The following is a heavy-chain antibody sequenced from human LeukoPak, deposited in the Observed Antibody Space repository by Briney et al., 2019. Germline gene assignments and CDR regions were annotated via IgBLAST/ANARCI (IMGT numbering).Heavy chain of an antibody. Sequence: ASVKASCKASGYTFTSYAMNWVRQAPGQGLEWVGWINTNTGNPTYAQGFTGRVVFSLDTSVSTAYLQISSLKAEDTAVYYCARGNYDFWSGYQNDFDYWGQGTLVTVSS. D-gene: IGHD3-3*01. CDR1: GYTFTSYA. V-gene: IGHV7-4-1*02. CDR2: INTNTGNP. J-gene: IGHJ4*02. CDR3: ARGNYDFWSGYQNDFDY.